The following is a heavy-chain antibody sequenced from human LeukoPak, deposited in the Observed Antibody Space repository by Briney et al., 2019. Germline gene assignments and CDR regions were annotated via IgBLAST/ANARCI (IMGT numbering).Heavy chain of an antibody. CDR2: ISSSSSYI. J-gene: IGHJ4*02. CDR1: GFTFSSYS. V-gene: IGHV3-21*01. Sequence: PGGSLRLSCAASGFTFSSYSMNWVRQAPGKGLEWVSSISSSSSYIYYADSVKGRFTISRDNAKNSLYLQMNSLRAEDTAVYYCARDRWPRGSGGSCYFAYWGQGTLVTVSS. D-gene: IGHD2-15*01. CDR3: ARDRWPRGSGGSCYFAY.